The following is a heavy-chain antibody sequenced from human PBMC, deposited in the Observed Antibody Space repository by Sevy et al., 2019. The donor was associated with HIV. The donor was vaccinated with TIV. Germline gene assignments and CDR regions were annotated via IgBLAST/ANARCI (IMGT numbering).Heavy chain of an antibody. V-gene: IGHV3-11*01. Sequence: GGSLRLSCAASGFIFSDYYMTWIRQLPEKGLEYISQISMNGDAKNYADSVKGRFTVSRDNAKKSLSLQMDNLGVEDTAVDYCARDPNWQHMTDDHYYSMDVWGQGTTVTVSS. CDR1: GFIFSDYY. D-gene: IGHD1-1*01. CDR2: ISMNGDAK. J-gene: IGHJ6*02. CDR3: ARDPNWQHMTDDHYYSMDV.